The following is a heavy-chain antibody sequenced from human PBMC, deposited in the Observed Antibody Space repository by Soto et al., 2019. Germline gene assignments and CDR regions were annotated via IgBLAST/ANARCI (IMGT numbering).Heavy chain of an antibody. V-gene: IGHV2-5*02. CDR2: IYWDDDK. CDR3: AHLTTGGFYFDY. D-gene: IGHD4-17*01. Sequence: QITLKESGPTLGKPTQTLTLTCTFSGFSLRNSGVGVGRTRPPPGKALEWLALIYWDDDKRYSPSLKSRLTITKDTSKNQVVLTMTNMDPVVTATYYCAHLTTGGFYFDYWGQGTLVTVSS. J-gene: IGHJ4*02. CDR1: GFSLRNSGVG.